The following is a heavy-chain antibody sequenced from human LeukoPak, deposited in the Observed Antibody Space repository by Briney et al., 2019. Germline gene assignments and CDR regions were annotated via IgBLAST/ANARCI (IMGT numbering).Heavy chain of an antibody. V-gene: IGHV3-15*01. CDR3: TTGSITMVRPMVDV. Sequence: GGSLRLSCAVSGFTFSNAWMSWVRQAPGKGLEWVGRIKSKTDGGTTDYAAPVKGRFTISRDDSKNTLYLQMNSLKTEDTAVYYCTTGSITMVRPMVDVWGKGTTVTVSS. J-gene: IGHJ6*04. CDR1: GFTFSNAW. D-gene: IGHD3-10*01. CDR2: IKSKTDGGTT.